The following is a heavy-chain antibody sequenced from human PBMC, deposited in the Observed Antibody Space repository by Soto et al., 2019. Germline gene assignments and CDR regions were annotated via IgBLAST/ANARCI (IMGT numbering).Heavy chain of an antibody. J-gene: IGHJ4*02. Sequence: SETLSLTCTVSGGSISSYYWSWIRQPPGKGLEWIGYIYYSGSTNYNPSLKSRVTISVDTSKNQFSLKLSSVTAADTAVYYCARRYSGSHFDYWGQGALVTVSS. CDR2: IYYSGST. D-gene: IGHD1-26*01. CDR1: GGSISSYY. CDR3: ARRYSGSHFDY. V-gene: IGHV4-59*01.